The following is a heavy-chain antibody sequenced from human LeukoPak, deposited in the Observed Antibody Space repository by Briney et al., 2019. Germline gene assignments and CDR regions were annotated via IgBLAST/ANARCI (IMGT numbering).Heavy chain of an antibody. J-gene: IGHJ4*02. CDR2: TYYSGST. CDR3: ARGVGATSYFDY. V-gene: IGHV4-59*01. D-gene: IGHD1-26*01. CDR1: GGSISSYY. Sequence: SETLSLTCTVSGGSISSYYWSWIRQPPGKGLEWIGYTYYSGSTNYNPSLKSRVTISVDTSKNQFSLKLSSVTAADTAVYYCARGVGATSYFDYWGQGTLVTVSS.